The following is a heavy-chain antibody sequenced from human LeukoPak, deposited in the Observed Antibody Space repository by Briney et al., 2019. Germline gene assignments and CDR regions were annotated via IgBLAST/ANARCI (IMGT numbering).Heavy chain of an antibody. Sequence: PSETLSLTCAVYGGSLSVYYWSCIPQPPGKGRGWIGEINLSGSTNYNPSLQSRVNISVDTSKNQLSLKMSSGTAADTAVYYCARAGSSGWYYWFDPWGQGTLVTVSS. CDR2: INLSGST. D-gene: IGHD6-19*01. J-gene: IGHJ5*02. CDR1: GGSLSVYY. CDR3: ARAGSSGWYYWFDP. V-gene: IGHV4-34*01.